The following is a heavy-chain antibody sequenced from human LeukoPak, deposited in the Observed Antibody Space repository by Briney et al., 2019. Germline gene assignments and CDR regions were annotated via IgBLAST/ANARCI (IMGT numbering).Heavy chain of an antibody. J-gene: IGHJ5*02. CDR2: INHSGST. Sequence: PSETLSLTCAVYGGSFSGYYWSWIRQPPGEGLEWIGEINHSGSTNYNPSLKSRVTISVDTSKNQFSLKLSSVTAADTAVYYCARHENYGDYLNWFDPWGQGTLVTVSS. V-gene: IGHV4-34*01. D-gene: IGHD4-17*01. CDR3: ARHENYGDYLNWFDP. CDR1: GGSFSGYY.